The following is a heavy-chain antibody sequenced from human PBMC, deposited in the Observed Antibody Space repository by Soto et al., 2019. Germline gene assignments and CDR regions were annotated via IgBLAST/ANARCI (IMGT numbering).Heavy chain of an antibody. V-gene: IGHV3-23*01. J-gene: IGHJ4*02. CDR3: AKGQTSITIFGVVITYFDY. D-gene: IGHD3-3*01. CDR2: ISGSGGST. Sequence: EVQLLESGGGLVQPGGSLRLSCAASGFTFSSYAMSWVRQAPGKGLERVSAISGSGGSTYYADSVKGRFTISRDNSKNTLYLQMNSLRAEDTAVYYCAKGQTSITIFGVVITYFDYWGQGTLVTVSS. CDR1: GFTFSSYA.